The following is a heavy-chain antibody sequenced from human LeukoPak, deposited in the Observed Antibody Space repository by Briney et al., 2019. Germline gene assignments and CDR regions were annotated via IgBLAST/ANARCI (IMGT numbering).Heavy chain of an antibody. CDR1: GFTFSNYE. V-gene: IGHV3-48*03. CDR2: ISSSGDTI. CDR3: AKVLPYFDF. J-gene: IGHJ4*02. Sequence: GGSLRLSFAASGFTFSNYEMNWVRQAPGKGLEWVSYISSSGDTIYYADSVKGRFTISRDNAKNSLYLQMNSLRAEDTAVYYCAKVLPYFDFWGQGTLVTVSS.